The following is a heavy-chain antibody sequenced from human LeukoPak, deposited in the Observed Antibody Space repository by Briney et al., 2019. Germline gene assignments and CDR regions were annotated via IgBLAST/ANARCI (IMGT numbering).Heavy chain of an antibody. CDR1: GFTFDDYG. CDR2: INLNGGST. J-gene: IGHJ5*02. Sequence: GGSLRLSCAVSGFTFDDYGMSWVRQAPRKGLEWVSGINLNGGSTGYADSVKGRFTISRDNAKNSLYLQMNSLRAEDTALYYCARDKAGYCSSTSCWSNWFDPWGQGTLVTVSS. CDR3: ARDKAGYCSSTSCWSNWFDP. V-gene: IGHV3-20*04. D-gene: IGHD2-2*01.